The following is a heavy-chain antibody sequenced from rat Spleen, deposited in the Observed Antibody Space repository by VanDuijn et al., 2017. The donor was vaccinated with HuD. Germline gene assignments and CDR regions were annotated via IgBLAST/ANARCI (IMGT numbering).Heavy chain of an antibody. V-gene: IGHV2-32*01. CDR1: GFSLTSYQ. D-gene: IGHD1-11*01. CDR2: IWGDGST. Sequence: QVQLKESGPGLVKPSETLSLTCTVSGFSLTSYQVSWVRQHPGKGLEWMGVIWGDGSTAYNSALKSRLSISRDTSKSQIFLKMSSLKTEDTATYYCSRDGYSVSDYWGQGVMVTVSS. J-gene: IGHJ2*01. CDR3: SRDGYSVSDY.